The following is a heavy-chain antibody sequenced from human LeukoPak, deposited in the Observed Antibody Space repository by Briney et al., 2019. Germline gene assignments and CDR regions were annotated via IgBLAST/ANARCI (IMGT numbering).Heavy chain of an antibody. V-gene: IGHV4-38-2*02. CDR2: IYHSGST. D-gene: IGHD4-17*01. J-gene: IGHJ4*02. Sequence: PSETLSLTCTVSGYSISSGYYWGWIRQPPGKGLEWIGSIYHSGSTYYNPSLKSRVTISVDTSKNQFSLKLSSVTAADTAVYYCARDDRGGDDFDYWGQGTLVTVSS. CDR1: GYSISSGYY. CDR3: ARDDRGGDDFDY.